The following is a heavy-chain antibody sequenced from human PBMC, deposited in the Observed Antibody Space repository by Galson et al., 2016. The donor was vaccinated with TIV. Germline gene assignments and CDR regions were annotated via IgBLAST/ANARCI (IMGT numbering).Heavy chain of an antibody. CDR3: ARNNWNYEGAFDI. Sequence: SLRLSCAASGFTFSSYWLSWVRQAPGKGLEWVANIKQDGGEKHYVDSVKGRFTISRDNAKNSLYLQMNSLRAEDTAVYYCARNNWNYEGAFDIWGQGTMVTVSS. CDR2: IKQDGGEK. CDR1: GFTFSSYW. J-gene: IGHJ3*02. D-gene: IGHD1-7*01. V-gene: IGHV3-7*01.